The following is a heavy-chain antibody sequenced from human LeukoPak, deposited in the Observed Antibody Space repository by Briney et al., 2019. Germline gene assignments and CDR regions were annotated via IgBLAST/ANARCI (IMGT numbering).Heavy chain of an antibody. CDR1: GYDFTKYA. D-gene: IGHD1-1*01. J-gene: IGHJ4*02. CDR3: ARGGVYNWNDGRGEIDY. V-gene: IGHV1-3*03. CDR2: IDAGNGRT. Sequence: GASVKVSCKASGYDFTKYAVQWVRQAPGQRLEWMGWIDAGNGRTKYSQDFQGRVTITRDTSARIAYMELSSLTSDDMSVYYCARGGVYNWNDGRGEIDYWGQGTLVTVSS.